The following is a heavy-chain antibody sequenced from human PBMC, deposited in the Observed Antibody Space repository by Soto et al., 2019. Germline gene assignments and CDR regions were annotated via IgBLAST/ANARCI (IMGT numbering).Heavy chain of an antibody. CDR3: AAGDSSGYYGG. D-gene: IGHD3-22*01. CDR1: GFTFTSSS. CDR2: ITVGTGNT. J-gene: IGHJ4*02. Sequence: GSSVKVSCKASGFTFTSSSVQWVRQARGQRLEWIGWITVGTGNTNYAQKFQERVTINRDMSTSTAYMELSNLRSEDTAVYYCAAGDSSGYYGGWGQGTQVTVSS. V-gene: IGHV1-58*01.